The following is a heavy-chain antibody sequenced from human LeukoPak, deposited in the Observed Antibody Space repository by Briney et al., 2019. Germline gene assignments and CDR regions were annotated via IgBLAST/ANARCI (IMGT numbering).Heavy chain of an antibody. CDR1: GGSISSGGYY. CDR2: IYYSGST. D-gene: IGHD2-21*02. J-gene: IGHJ4*02. CDR3: ARGPPYIVVVTAIGFFDY. Sequence: PSETLSLTCTVSGGSISSGGYYWSWIRQHPGKGLEWIGYIYYSGSTYYNPSLKSRVTISVDTSKNQFSLKLTSVTAADTAVYYCARGPPYIVVVTAIGFFDYWGLGTLVTVSS. V-gene: IGHV4-31*03.